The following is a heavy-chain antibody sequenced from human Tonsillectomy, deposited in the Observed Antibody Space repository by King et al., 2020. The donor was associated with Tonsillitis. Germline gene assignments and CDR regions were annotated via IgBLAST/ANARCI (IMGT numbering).Heavy chain of an antibody. D-gene: IGHD2-8*01. J-gene: IGHJ6*03. CDR1: GGTFSSYA. V-gene: IGHV1-69*06. CDR3: ASRVSFPPEAYYYYYMDV. CDR2: IIPIFGTA. Sequence: VQLVESGAEVKKPGSSVKVSCKASGGTFSSYAISWVRQAPGQGLEWMGGIIPIFGTANYAQKFQGRVTITADKSTSTAYMELSSLRSEDTAVYYCASRVSFPPEAYYYYYMDVWGKGTTVTVSS.